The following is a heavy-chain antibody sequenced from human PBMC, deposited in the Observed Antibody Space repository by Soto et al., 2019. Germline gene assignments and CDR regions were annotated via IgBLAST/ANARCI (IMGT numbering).Heavy chain of an antibody. Sequence: PGGSLSLSCAASGFTFSSYAMHWVRQAPGKGLEWVAVISYDGSNKYYADSVKGRFTISRDNSKNTLYLQMNSLRAEDTVVYYCARDAAFITMVPKGYFDYWGQGTLVTVSS. CDR1: GFTFSSYA. CDR3: ARDAAFITMVPKGYFDY. V-gene: IGHV3-30-3*01. D-gene: IGHD3-10*01. J-gene: IGHJ4*02. CDR2: ISYDGSNK.